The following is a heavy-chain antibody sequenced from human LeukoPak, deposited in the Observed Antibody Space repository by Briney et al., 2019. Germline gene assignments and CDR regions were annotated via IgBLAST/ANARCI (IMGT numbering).Heavy chain of an antibody. Sequence: SETLSLTCAVYGGSFSGYYWSWIRQPPGKGLEWIGEINHSGSTNYNPSLKSRVTISVGTSKNQFSLKLSSVTAADTAVYYCARGRYPDAFDIWGQGTMVTVSS. CDR1: GGSFSGYY. J-gene: IGHJ3*02. D-gene: IGHD1-1*01. CDR2: INHSGST. V-gene: IGHV4-34*01. CDR3: ARGRYPDAFDI.